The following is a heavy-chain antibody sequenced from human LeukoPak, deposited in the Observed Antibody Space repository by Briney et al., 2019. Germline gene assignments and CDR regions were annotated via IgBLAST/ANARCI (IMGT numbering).Heavy chain of an antibody. J-gene: IGHJ4*02. V-gene: IGHV3-48*03. CDR2: ISSSGTTI. Sequence: QPGGSLRLSCAASGFTFSSYEMTWVRQAPGKGLEWVADISSSGTTIHYADSVKGRFTISRDNAKNSLYLQMSSLRAEDTAVYYCARGLDDGYSYGLDYWGQGTLVTVSS. CDR3: ARGLDDGYSYGLDY. CDR1: GFTFSSYE. D-gene: IGHD5-18*01.